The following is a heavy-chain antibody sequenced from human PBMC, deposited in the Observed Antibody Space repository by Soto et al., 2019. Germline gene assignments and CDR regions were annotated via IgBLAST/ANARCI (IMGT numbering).Heavy chain of an antibody. CDR1: GYSFTSYW. CDR3: ARHSTNDVVVPAAIGAFDI. V-gene: IGHV5-51*01. CDR2: IYPGDSDT. D-gene: IGHD2-2*01. J-gene: IGHJ3*02. Sequence: GESLKISCKGSGYSFTSYWIGWVRQMPGKGLEWMGIIYPGDSDTRYSPSFQGQVTISADKSISTAYLQWSSLKASDTAMYYCARHSTNDVVVPAAIGAFDIWGQGTMVTVSS.